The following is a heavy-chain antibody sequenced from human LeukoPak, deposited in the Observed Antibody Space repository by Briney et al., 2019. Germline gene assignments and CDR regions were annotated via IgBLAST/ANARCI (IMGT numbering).Heavy chain of an antibody. J-gene: IGHJ4*02. V-gene: IGHV4-30-4*01. CDR3: ARAGLRDCSRTSCPFDY. Sequence: HPSQTLSLTCTVSGGSISSGDSYWSWIRQPPGKGLGWIAYIYFSGSTYYNPSLKSRVTISLDTSKNQFSLKLSSVTAADTAVYYCARAGLRDCSRTSCPFDYWGQGTLVTVSS. CDR1: GGSISSGDSY. CDR2: IYFSGST. D-gene: IGHD2-2*01.